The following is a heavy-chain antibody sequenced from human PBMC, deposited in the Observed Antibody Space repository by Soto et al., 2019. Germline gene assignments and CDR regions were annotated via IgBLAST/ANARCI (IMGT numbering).Heavy chain of an antibody. V-gene: IGHV1-46*01. Sequence: ALVKVSFKASGYSFTSYYMHWVRQDPGQGLEWMGIINPSGGSTSYAQKFQGRVTMTRDTSTSTVYMELSSLRSEDTAVYYCARALAVAGSLDPLYYFDYWVPETLLVNVSS. J-gene: IGHJ4*03. D-gene: IGHD6-19*01. CDR3: ARALAVAGSLDPLYYFDY. CDR2: INPSGGST. CDR1: GYSFTSYY.